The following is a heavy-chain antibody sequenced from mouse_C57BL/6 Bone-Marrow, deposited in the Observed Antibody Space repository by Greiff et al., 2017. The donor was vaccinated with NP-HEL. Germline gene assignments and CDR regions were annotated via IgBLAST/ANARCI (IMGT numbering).Heavy chain of an antibody. Sequence: QVQLQQPGAELVKPGASVKLSCKASGYTFTSYWMHWVKQRPGQGLEWVGMIHPNSGSTNYNEKFKSKATLTVDKSSSTAYMQLSSLTSEDSAVYYCARWLPWDFDYWGQGTTLTVSS. CDR2: IHPNSGST. CDR3: ARWLPWDFDY. CDR1: GYTFTSYW. J-gene: IGHJ2*01. D-gene: IGHD2-2*01. V-gene: IGHV1-64*01.